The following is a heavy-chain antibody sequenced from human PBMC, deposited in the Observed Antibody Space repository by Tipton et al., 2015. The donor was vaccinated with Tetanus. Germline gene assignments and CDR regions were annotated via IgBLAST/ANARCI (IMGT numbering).Heavy chain of an antibody. CDR3: ARAGFYSSSWYDY. D-gene: IGHD6-13*01. CDR1: GFTFSSYS. CDR2: ISSSSSYI. V-gene: IGHV3-21*01. Sequence: SLRLSCAASGFTFSSYSMNWVRQAPGKGLEWVSSISSSSSYIYYADSVKGRFTISRDNAKNSLYLQMNSLRAEDTAVYYCARAGFYSSSWYDYWGQGTLVTVSS. J-gene: IGHJ4*02.